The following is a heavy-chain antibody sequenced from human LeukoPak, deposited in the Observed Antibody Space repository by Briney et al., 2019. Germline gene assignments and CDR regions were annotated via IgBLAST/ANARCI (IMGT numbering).Heavy chain of an antibody. CDR1: GGTFSSYA. CDR2: IIPIFGTA. V-gene: IGHV1-69*13. D-gene: IGHD2-21*02. Sequence: SVKVSCKASGGTFSSYAISWVRQAPGQGPEWMGGIIPIFGTANYAQKFQGRVTITADESTSTAYMELSSLRSEDTAVYYCALGCGGDCYSVYNWFDPWGQGTLVTVSS. CDR3: ALGCGGDCYSVYNWFDP. J-gene: IGHJ5*02.